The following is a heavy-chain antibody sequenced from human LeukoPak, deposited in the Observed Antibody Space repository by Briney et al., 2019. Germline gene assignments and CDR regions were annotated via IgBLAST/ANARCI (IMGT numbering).Heavy chain of an antibody. Sequence: PGGSLRLSCAASGFTFSSYSMSWVRQAPGKGLEWVAIISYDGSNKYYADSVKGRFTISRDNSKNTLYLQMNSLRAEDTAVYYCAKKEGYGYGDYPFDYWGQGTLVTVSS. J-gene: IGHJ4*02. V-gene: IGHV3-30*18. CDR3: AKKEGYGYGDYPFDY. CDR2: ISYDGSNK. CDR1: GFTFSSYS. D-gene: IGHD4-17*01.